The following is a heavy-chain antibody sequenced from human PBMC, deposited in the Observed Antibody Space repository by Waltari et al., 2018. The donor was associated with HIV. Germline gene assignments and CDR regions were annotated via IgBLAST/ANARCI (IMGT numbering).Heavy chain of an antibody. CDR1: GFTFSNAW. D-gene: IGHD3-10*01. Sequence: SGGGLVKPGGSLRLSCAASGFTFSNAWMSWVRQAPGKGLEWVGRIKSKTDGGTTDYAAPVKGRFTISRDDSKNTLYLQMNSLKTEDTAVYYCTTDGYYYGSGSYYNRAWRDYWGQGTLVTVSS. CDR3: TTDGYYYGSGSYYNRAWRDY. J-gene: IGHJ4*02. V-gene: IGHV3-15*01. CDR2: IKSKTDGGTT.